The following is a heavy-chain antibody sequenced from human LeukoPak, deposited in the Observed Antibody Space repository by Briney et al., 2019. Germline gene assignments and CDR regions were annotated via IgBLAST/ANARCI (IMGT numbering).Heavy chain of an antibody. CDR2: INWNSSTI. CDR3: ARDREVDYGNDGFDI. J-gene: IGHJ3*02. V-gene: IGHV3-48*01. Sequence: GGSLRLSCAASGFTFSSYSMNWVRQAPGKGLEWVSYINWNSSTIYYADSVKGRFTIFRDNAKNSLYLQMNSLRAEDTAVYHFARDREVDYGNDGFDIWGEGTTVTVSS. CDR1: GFTFSSYS. D-gene: IGHD4/OR15-4a*01.